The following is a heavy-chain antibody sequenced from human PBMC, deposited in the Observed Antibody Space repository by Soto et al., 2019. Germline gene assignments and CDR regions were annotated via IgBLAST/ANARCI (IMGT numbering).Heavy chain of an antibody. CDR2: IKRDGSAS. J-gene: IGHJ3*01. V-gene: IGHV3-7*01. Sequence: EVQLVESGGGLVQPGESLRLSCAASGFSFTSHWMSWVRQAPGKGLEWVATIKRDGSASYHLGSVKGRFTISRDNANDAPFLEMTSLRAEDTAVYYCARDQGREILVSAFHFWGQGTKVTVSS. CDR3: ARDQGREILVSAFHF. CDR1: GFSFTSHW. D-gene: IGHD3-9*01.